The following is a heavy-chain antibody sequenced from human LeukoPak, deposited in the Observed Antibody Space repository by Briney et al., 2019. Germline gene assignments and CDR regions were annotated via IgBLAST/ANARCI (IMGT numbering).Heavy chain of an antibody. V-gene: IGHV1-69*13. CDR1: GGTFSSYA. CDR2: IIPIFGTA. Sequence: ASVKVSCKDSGGTFSSYAISWVRQAPGQGLEWMGGIIPIFGTANYAQKFQGRVTITADESTSTAYMELSSLRSEDTAVYYCACHDDYKPEYYFDYWGQGTLVTVSS. J-gene: IGHJ4*02. CDR3: ACHDDYKPEYYFDY. D-gene: IGHD5-24*01.